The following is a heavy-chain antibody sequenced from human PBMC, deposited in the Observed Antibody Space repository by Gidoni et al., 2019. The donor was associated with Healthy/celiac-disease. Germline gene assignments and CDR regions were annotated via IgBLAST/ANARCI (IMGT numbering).Heavy chain of an antibody. J-gene: IGHJ3*02. CDR3: ARVPRQYYYDSSGQHAFDI. D-gene: IGHD3-22*01. CDR2: ISSSGSTI. CDR1: GFTVTSYE. V-gene: IGHV3-48*03. Sequence: EVQLVESGGGLVQPGGYRRHSCAASGFTVTSYEMNWVRRAPGQGLEWVSYISSSGSTIYYADSVKGRFTISRDNAKNSLYLQMNSLRAEDTAVYYCARVPRQYYYDSSGQHAFDIWGQGTMVTVSS.